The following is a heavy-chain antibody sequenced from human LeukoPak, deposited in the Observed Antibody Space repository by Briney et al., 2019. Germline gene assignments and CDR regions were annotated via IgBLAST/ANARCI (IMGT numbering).Heavy chain of an antibody. J-gene: IGHJ6*03. CDR2: IHTSGST. V-gene: IGHV4-4*07. Sequence: PSETLSLTCTVSGGSISSYYWSWIRQPAGKGLEWIGRIHTSGSTNNNPSLKSRVTISVDTSKNQFSLKLSSVTAADTAVYYCARLKQEQLVRGYYYYYMDVWGKGTTVTVSS. CDR3: ARLKQEQLVRGYYYYYMDV. CDR1: GGSISSYY. D-gene: IGHD6-6*01.